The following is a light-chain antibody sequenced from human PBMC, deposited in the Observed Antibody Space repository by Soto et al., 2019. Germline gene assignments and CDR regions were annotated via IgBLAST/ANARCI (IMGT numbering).Light chain of an antibody. Sequence: QSALTQPPSVSGSPGQSVTISCTGTSSDVGSYNRVSWYQQPPGIAPKLMIYEVSNRPSGVPDRFSGSKSGNTASLTISGLQAEDEADYYCSSYTSSSTVVFGGGTQLTVL. CDR1: SSDVGSYNR. J-gene: IGLJ2*01. CDR2: EVS. CDR3: SSYTSSSTVV. V-gene: IGLV2-18*02.